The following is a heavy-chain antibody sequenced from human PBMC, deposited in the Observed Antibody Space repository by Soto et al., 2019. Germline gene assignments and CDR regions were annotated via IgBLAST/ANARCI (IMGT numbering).Heavy chain of an antibody. CDR2: ISGSGGAT. CDR3: AKGVEAAYYSGSSGYYGFDY. J-gene: IGHJ4*02. D-gene: IGHD3-22*01. V-gene: IGHV3-23*01. Sequence: EVQLLESGGSLVQPGGSVRLSCAASGFIFSTYAMTWVRQVPGRGLEWVSGISGSGGATYYADSVKGRLTISRDNSKSTLYRQMNSLRAEDTAIYYCAKGVEAAYYSGSSGYYGFDYWGQGTLVTVSS. CDR1: GFIFSTYA.